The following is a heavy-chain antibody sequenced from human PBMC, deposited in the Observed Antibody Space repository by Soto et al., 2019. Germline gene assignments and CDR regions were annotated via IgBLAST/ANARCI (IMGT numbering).Heavy chain of an antibody. D-gene: IGHD2-2*02. CDR1: GYTFTGYY. CDR2: INPNSGGT. J-gene: IGHJ6*02. V-gene: IGHV1-2*02. CDR3: ARGGRCSSTSCHRRYYYGMDV. Sequence: GGSLRLSCKASGYTFTGYYMHWVRQAPGQGLEWMGWINPNSGGTNYAQKFQGRVTMTRDTSISTAYMELSRLRSDDTAVYYCARGGRCSSTSCHRRYYYGMDVWGQGTTVTVSS.